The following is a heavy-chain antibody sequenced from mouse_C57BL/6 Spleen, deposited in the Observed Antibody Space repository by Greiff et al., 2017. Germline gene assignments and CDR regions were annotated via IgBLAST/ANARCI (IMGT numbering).Heavy chain of an antibody. CDR2: IDPENGDT. Sequence: VQLQQSGAELVRPGASVKLSCTASGFNIKDDYMHWVKQRPEQGLEWIGWIDPENGDTEYASKFQGTATITADTSSNTAYLQLSSLTSEDTAVYYCTQAYYSNYAYFDYWGQGTTLTVSS. CDR3: TQAYYSNYAYFDY. V-gene: IGHV14-4*01. CDR1: GFNIKDDY. D-gene: IGHD2-5*01. J-gene: IGHJ2*01.